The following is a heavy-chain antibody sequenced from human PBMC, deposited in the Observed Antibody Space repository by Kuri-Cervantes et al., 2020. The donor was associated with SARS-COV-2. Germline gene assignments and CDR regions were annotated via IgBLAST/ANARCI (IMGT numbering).Heavy chain of an antibody. Sequence: ASVKVSCKVSGYTLTELSMHWVRQAPGKGLEWMGGFDPEDGETIYAQKFQGRVTITTDESTSTAYMELSSLRSEDTAVYYCARGTPTALLGLSDLCFDYWGQGTLVTVSS. D-gene: IGHD2-15*01. J-gene: IGHJ4*02. CDR1: GYTLTELS. CDR2: FDPEDGET. CDR3: ARGTPTALLGLSDLCFDY. V-gene: IGHV1-24*01.